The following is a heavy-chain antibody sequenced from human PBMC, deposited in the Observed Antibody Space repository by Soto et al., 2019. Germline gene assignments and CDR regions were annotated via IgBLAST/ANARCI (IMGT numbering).Heavy chain of an antibody. Sequence: QVQLQQWGAVLLKPSETLSLTCAVYSGAFSGYYWSWIRQPPGKGLEWIGEINHSGSTNYNPSLKSRVTISVDTSKNQFSLKLSSVTAADTAVYYCARLTMVPGAMAGYWGQGTLVTVSS. J-gene: IGHJ4*02. CDR3: ARLTMVPGAMAGY. D-gene: IGHD3-10*01. V-gene: IGHV4-34*01. CDR2: INHSGST. CDR1: SGAFSGYY.